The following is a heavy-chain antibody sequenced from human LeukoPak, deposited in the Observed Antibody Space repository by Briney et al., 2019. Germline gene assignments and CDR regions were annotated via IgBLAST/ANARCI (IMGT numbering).Heavy chain of an antibody. J-gene: IGHJ4*02. CDR1: GFTFRSYS. D-gene: IGHD2-2*02. CDR2: ISSSSGYI. CDR3: AKAHCGSTSCYIGFDY. Sequence: PGGSLRLSCAASGFTFRSYSMNWVRQAPGKGLERVSSISSSSGYIYYADSVKGRFTISRDNSKNTLYLQMNSLRAEDTAVYYCAKAHCGSTSCYIGFDYWGQGTLVTVSS. V-gene: IGHV3-21*01.